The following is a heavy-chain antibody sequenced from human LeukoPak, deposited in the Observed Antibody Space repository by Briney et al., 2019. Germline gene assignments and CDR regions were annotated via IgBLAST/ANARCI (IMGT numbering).Heavy chain of an antibody. Sequence: GGSLRLSCEASGFTFSDYEMNWVRQPPGKGLEWVSYMSSGGNVKYYADSVKGRFTISRDNAKNSLYLQMNSLRAEDTAVYYCESNTYGDYVSFDYWGQGTLVIVSS. CDR1: GFTFSDYE. J-gene: IGHJ4*02. D-gene: IGHD4-17*01. CDR2: MSSGGNVK. CDR3: ESNTYGDYVSFDY. V-gene: IGHV3-48*03.